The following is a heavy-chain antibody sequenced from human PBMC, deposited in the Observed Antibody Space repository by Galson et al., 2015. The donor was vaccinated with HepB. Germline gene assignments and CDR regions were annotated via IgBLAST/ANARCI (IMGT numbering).Heavy chain of an antibody. CDR1: GSTFTSYA. D-gene: IGHD6-13*01. CDR2: INAGNGNT. V-gene: IGHV1-3*01. Sequence: SVKVSCKASGSTFTSYAMHWVRQAPGQRLEWMGWINAGNGNTKYSQKFQGRVTITRDTSASTAYMELSSLRSEDTAVYYCARDTAAAGTIYYYYGMDVWGQGTTVTVSS. CDR3: ARDTAAAGTIYYYYGMDV. J-gene: IGHJ6*02.